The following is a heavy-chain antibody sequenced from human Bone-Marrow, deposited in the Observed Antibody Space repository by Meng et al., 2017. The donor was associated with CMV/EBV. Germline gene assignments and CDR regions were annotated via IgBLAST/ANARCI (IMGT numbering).Heavy chain of an antibody. D-gene: IGHD3-22*01. CDR1: GGSISSYY. CDR2: IYYSGST. J-gene: IGHJ4*02. V-gene: IGHV4-59*08. Sequence: SETLSLTCTVSGGSISSYYWSWIRQPPGKGLEWIGYIYYSGSTNYNPSLKSRVTISVDTSKNQFSLKLSSVTAADTAVYYCARHYYDSSGYYDKSFDYWGQGTLVTVSS. CDR3: ARHYYDSSGYYDKSFDY.